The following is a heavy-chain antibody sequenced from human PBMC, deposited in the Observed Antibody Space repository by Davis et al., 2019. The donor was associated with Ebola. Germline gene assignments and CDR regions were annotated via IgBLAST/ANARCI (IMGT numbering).Heavy chain of an antibody. J-gene: IGHJ5*02. CDR2: ISSSGSTI. CDR3: MSLSGGS. CDR1: GFNFRSYG. D-gene: IGHD3-16*01. Sequence: GESLKISCAASGFNFRSYGMHWVRQAPGKGLEWVSYISSSGSTIYYADSVKGRFTISRDNAKNTLYLQMNSLRAEDTAVYYCMSLSGGSWGQGTLVTVSS. V-gene: IGHV3-48*04.